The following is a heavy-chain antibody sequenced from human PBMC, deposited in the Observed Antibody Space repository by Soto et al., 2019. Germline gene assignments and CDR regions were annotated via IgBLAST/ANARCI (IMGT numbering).Heavy chain of an antibody. D-gene: IGHD3-10*01. J-gene: IGHJ3*01. CDR1: GYTFTGFY. Sequence: GASVKVSCKASGYTFTGFYVHWVRQTPRQGLEWMGWINPRNGDKILAQKFEGRVTLTRDTSVTTAYMDLSSLNSDDTAVYYCARGPFGDSPIDFWGPGTLVTVSS. CDR3: ARGPFGDSPIDF. V-gene: IGHV1-2*02. CDR2: INPRNGDK.